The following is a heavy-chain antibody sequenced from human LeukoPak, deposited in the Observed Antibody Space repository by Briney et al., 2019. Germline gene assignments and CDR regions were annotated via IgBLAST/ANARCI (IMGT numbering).Heavy chain of an antibody. CDR3: ARDPTNYYDSSGS. D-gene: IGHD3-22*01. CDR2: ISSSSSYI. J-gene: IGHJ5*02. Sequence: GGSLRLSCAASGFTFSSYSMNWVRQAPGKGLEWVSSISSSSSYIYYADSVKGRFTISRGNAKNSLYLQMNSLRAEDTAVYYCARDPTNYYDSSGSWGQGTLVTVSS. CDR1: GFTFSSYS. V-gene: IGHV3-21*01.